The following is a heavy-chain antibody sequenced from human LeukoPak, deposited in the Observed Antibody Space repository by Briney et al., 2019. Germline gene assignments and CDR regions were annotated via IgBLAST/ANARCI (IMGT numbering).Heavy chain of an antibody. CDR2: IYTSGST. D-gene: IGHD3-22*01. J-gene: IGHJ5*02. Sequence: SETLSLTCTVSGGSISSYYWSWIRQPAGKGLEWIGRIYTSGSTNYNPSLKSRVTISVDTSKNQFSLKLSSVTAADTAVYYCSSEVITLNWFDPWGQGTLVTVSS. CDR3: SSEVITLNWFDP. V-gene: IGHV4-4*07. CDR1: GGSISSYY.